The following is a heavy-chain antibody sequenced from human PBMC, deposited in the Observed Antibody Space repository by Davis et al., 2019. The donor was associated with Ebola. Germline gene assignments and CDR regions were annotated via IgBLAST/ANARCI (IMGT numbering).Heavy chain of an antibody. Sequence: GGSLRLSCAASGFTFSNFAMNWVRQAPGKGLEWLSYISSSGSVMSYADSVKGRFTISRDNAKNSLYLQMNSLRPEDTAVYHCARGGYYDSSGYSHEAFDIWGQGTMVTVS. CDR3: ARGGYYDSSGYSHEAFDI. J-gene: IGHJ3*02. V-gene: IGHV3-48*04. CDR2: ISSSGSVM. CDR1: GFTFSNFA. D-gene: IGHD3-22*01.